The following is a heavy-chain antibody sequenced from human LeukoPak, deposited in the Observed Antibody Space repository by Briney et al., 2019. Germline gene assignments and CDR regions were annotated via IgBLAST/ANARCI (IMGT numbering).Heavy chain of an antibody. CDR1: GYTFTNYG. CDR3: ARDLMVGQQLVHFDY. J-gene: IGHJ4*02. Sequence: ASVKVSCKAFGYTFTNYGISWVRQAPGQGLEWMGWINPNSGGTNYAQKFQGRVTMTRDTSISTAYMELRSLRSDDTAVYYCARDLMVGQQLVHFDYWGQGTLVTVSS. V-gene: IGHV1-2*02. D-gene: IGHD6-13*01. CDR2: INPNSGGT.